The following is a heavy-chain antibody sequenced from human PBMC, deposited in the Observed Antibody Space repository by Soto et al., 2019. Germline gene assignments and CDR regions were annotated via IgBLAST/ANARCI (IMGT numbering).Heavy chain of an antibody. D-gene: IGHD3-22*01. J-gene: IGHJ5*02. CDR2: IDPSDSYT. CDR1: GCSFTIYW. V-gene: IGHV5-10-1*01. CDR3: ARHYPASKYYYDSSGYIP. Sequence: HGEWLSISRKAAGCSFTIYWSRWVRQMPEKGLEWMGRIDPSDSYTNYSPSFQGHVTISADKSISTAYLQWSSLKASDTAMYYCARHYPASKYYYDSSGYIPWGQGTLVTVSS.